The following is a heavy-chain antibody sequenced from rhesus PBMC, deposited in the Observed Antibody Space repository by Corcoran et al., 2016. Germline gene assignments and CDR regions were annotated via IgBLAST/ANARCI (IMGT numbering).Heavy chain of an antibody. J-gene: IGHJ4*01. Sequence: QVQLQESGPGLVKPSETLSLTCAVSGYSISSGSGWSWISRLPGKGVEWIGYIGGSSGSTNYNPSIKSRGNSSKDTYKKQVALKLRSVTAADTAVYYCARGAYSGSLDNWGQGVLVTVSS. CDR2: IGGSSGST. CDR3: ARGAYSGSLDN. D-gene: IGHD3-16*01. V-gene: IGHV4-127*01. CDR1: GYSISSGSG.